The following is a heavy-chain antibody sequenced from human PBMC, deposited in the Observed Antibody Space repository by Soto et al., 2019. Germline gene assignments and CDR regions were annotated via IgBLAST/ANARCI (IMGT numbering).Heavy chain of an antibody. CDR3: ARDLYDILTGFSLNTHIFDY. Sequence: ASVKVSCKASGYTFTSYGISWVRQAPGQGLEWMGWISAYNGNTNYAQKLQGRVTMTTDTSTSTAYMELRSLRSDDTAVYYCARDLYDILTGFSLNTHIFDYWGQGTLVTVSS. J-gene: IGHJ4*02. CDR2: ISAYNGNT. V-gene: IGHV1-18*01. CDR1: GYTFTSYG. D-gene: IGHD3-9*01.